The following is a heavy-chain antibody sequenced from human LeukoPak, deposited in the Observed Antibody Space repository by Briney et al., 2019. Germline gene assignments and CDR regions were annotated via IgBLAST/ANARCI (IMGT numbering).Heavy chain of an antibody. D-gene: IGHD6-19*01. Sequence: ASVKVSCKASGYTFTSYGISWVRQAPGQGLEWMGWISAYNGNTNYAQKHQGRVTMTTDTSTSTAYMELRSLRSDETAVYYCARDRIAVAGRKYYYYMDVGGKGTTVTVSS. CDR2: ISAYNGNT. CDR3: ARDRIAVAGRKYYYYMDV. CDR1: GYTFTSYG. V-gene: IGHV1-18*01. J-gene: IGHJ6*03.